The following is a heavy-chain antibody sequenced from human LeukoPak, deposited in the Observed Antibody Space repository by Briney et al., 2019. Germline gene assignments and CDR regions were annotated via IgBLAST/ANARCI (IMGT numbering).Heavy chain of an antibody. CDR3: ARVGSGGAWFDF. CDR2: VYYSGST. J-gene: IGHJ4*02. Sequence: SETLSLTCTVSGGSISSSSYYWGWIRQPPGKGLEWIGSVYYSGSTYYNPSLKSRVTISVDTSKNQFSLKLSSVTAADTAVYFCARVGSGGAWFDFWGQGTLVTVSS. D-gene: IGHD6-19*01. CDR1: GGSISSSSYY. V-gene: IGHV4-39*07.